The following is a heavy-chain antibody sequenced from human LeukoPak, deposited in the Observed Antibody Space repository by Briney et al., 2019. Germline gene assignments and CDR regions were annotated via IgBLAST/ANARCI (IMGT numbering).Heavy chain of an antibody. CDR3: ARVGYCSSSTCRNYFDY. CDR2: ITSTTNYI. V-gene: IGHV3-21*01. J-gene: IGHJ4*02. Sequence: PGGSLRLSCAASGFPLSGYSMNWGRQAPGKGPEWVSPITSTTNYIYYADSVKGRFTISRDNAKNSLYLQMHSLRAEDTAVYYCARVGYCSSSTCRNYFDYWGQGTLVTVSS. D-gene: IGHD2-2*01. CDR1: GFPLSGYS.